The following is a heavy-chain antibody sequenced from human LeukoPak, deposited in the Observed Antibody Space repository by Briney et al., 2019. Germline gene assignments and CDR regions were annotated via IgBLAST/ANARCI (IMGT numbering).Heavy chain of an antibody. CDR2: INPNSGGT. CDR1: GYTFTGHY. Sequence: ASVKVSCKASGYTFTGHYMHWVLQAPGQGLEFMGWINPNSGGTNYAQKFQGRVTMTRDTSISTAYMELSRLRSDDMFVFKQKTAYEILTGYLYDAFDIWGQGTMVTVSS. J-gene: IGHJ3*02. CDR3: KTAYEILTGYLYDAFDI. V-gene: IGHV1-2*02. D-gene: IGHD3-9*01.